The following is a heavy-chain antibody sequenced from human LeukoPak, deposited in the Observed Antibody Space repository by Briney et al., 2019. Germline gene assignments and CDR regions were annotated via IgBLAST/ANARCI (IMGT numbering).Heavy chain of an antibody. J-gene: IGHJ4*02. V-gene: IGHV3-66*01. CDR3: ARDGSGWYFDY. CDR1: GFTVSSNY. CDR2: IYSGGST. D-gene: IGHD6-19*01. Sequence: GPLRLSCAASGFTVSSNYMSWVRQAPGKGLEWVSVIYSGGSTYYADSVKGRFTISRDNSKNTLYLQMNSLRAEDTAVYYCARDGSGWYFDYWGQGTLVTVSS.